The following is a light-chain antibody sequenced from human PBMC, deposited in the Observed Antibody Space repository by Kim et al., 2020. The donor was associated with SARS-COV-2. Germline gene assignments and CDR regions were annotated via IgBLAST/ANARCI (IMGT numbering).Light chain of an antibody. V-gene: IGKV2-30*02. J-gene: IGKJ4*01. CDR1: QSLVHSDGNTY. Sequence: PASIPCRCSQSLVHSDGNTYLSWFQQRPRQSPSRLIYKASNRDSGVPDRFSGSGSGTDFTLKISRVEAEDVGVYYCMQSTQWPGTFGGGTKVDIK. CDR3: MQSTQWPGT. CDR2: KAS.